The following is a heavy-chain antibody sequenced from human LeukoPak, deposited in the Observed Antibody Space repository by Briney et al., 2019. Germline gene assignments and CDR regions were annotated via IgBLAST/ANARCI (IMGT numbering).Heavy chain of an antibody. J-gene: IGHJ4*02. Sequence: PSETLSLTCTVSGGSISSSSYYWGWIRQPPGKGREWIGSIYYSGSTYYNPSLKSRVTISVDTSKNQFSLKLSSVTAADTAVYYCASSFGYSYGYSYWGQGTLVTVSS. CDR3: ASSFGYSYGYSY. CDR2: IYYSGST. D-gene: IGHD5-18*01. V-gene: IGHV4-39*07. CDR1: GGSISSSSYY.